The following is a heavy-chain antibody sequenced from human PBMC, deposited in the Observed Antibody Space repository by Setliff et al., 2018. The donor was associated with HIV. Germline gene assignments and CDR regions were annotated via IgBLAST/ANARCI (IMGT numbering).Heavy chain of an antibody. CDR2: IYISGTT. CDR3: AREHCSGGSCNGFDI. D-gene: IGHD2-15*01. CDR1: GGSISTSY. V-gene: IGHV4-4*09. J-gene: IGHJ3*02. Sequence: SETLSLTCTVSGGSISTSYWNWIRQPPGKGLEWIAYIYISGTTNYNPSLKSRVTISLDTSRNQFSLKLGSVTAADTAMYYCAREHCSGGSCNGFDIWGQGTMVTVSS.